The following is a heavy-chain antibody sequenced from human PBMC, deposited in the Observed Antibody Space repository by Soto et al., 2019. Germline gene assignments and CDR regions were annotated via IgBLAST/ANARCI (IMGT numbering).Heavy chain of an antibody. CDR2: INPYNGNT. D-gene: IGHD3-10*01. Sequence: QVQLVQSGGEVKKPGASVKVSCKTSGYTFTNYGISWVRQAPGQGLEWMGWINPYNGNTNYAQNLQGRLTMTTDTSTTTAYMELRSLTSDDTALYYCTRTKHGDCFDTWRQGTLVTVSS. V-gene: IGHV1-18*01. J-gene: IGHJ5*02. CDR3: TRTKHGDCFDT. CDR1: GYTFTNYG.